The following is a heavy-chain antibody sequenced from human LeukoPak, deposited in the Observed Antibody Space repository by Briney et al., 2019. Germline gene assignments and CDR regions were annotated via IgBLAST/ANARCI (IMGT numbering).Heavy chain of an antibody. J-gene: IGHJ4*02. CDR1: GFTVSSNY. V-gene: IGHV3-66*01. Sequence: GGSLRLSCAASGFTVSSNYMSWVRQAPGKGLEWVSVIYSGGSTYYADSVKGRFTISRDNSKNTLYLQMNSLRAEDTAVYYCARGSSSYDIFDYWGQGTLVTVSS. CDR3: ARGSSSYDIFDY. CDR2: IYSGGST. D-gene: IGHD3-9*01.